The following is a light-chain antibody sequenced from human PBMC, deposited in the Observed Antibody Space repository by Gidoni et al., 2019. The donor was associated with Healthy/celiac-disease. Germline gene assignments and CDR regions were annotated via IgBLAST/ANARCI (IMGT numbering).Light chain of an antibody. CDR1: QSVSSN. J-gene: IGKJ4*01. Sequence: EIVMTQSPATLSVSPGARATLSCRASQSVSSNLAWYQQKPGQAPRLLIYGASTRATGIPARFIGSGSGTEFNLTISSLQSEDFAVYYCQQYNNWPLTFGGGTKVEIK. V-gene: IGKV3-15*01. CDR3: QQYNNWPLT. CDR2: GAS.